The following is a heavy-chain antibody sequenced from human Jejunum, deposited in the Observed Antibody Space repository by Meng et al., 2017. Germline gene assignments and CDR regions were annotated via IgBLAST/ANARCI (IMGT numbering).Heavy chain of an antibody. Sequence: QVQLGQSGAEVKKPGASGKVSCKASGYTFIDHFMHWVRQAPGQGLEWMGRINPNSGDTDLAQKFLDRVTMTRGTSITTAYMELSSLTSDDTAVYFCARQGRPGGGSGPTFDYWGQGSLVTVSS. CDR2: INPNSGDT. CDR1: GYTFIDHF. J-gene: IGHJ4*02. V-gene: IGHV1-2*06. CDR3: ARQGRPGGGSGPTFDY. D-gene: IGHD3-10*01.